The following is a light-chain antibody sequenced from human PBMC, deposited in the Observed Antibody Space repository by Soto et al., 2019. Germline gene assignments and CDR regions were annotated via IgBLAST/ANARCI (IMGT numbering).Light chain of an antibody. CDR2: EVS. CDR1: SSDVGGYNY. V-gene: IGLV2-14*01. CDR3: SSYTSSSTLV. Sequence: QSALTQPASVSGSPGQSITISCTGTSSDVGGYNYVSWYQQHPGKAPKLMIYEVSNRPSGVSNRFSGSKSGNTASLTTSGPQAEDEADYYCSSYTSSSTLVFGTGTKVTVL. J-gene: IGLJ1*01.